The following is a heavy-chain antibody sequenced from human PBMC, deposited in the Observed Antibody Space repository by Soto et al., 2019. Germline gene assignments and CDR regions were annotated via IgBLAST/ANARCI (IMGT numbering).Heavy chain of an antibody. J-gene: IGHJ6*03. CDR2: ISAYNGNT. V-gene: IGHV1-18*01. D-gene: IGHD2-2*01. CDR1: GYTFTSYG. CDR3: ARAYCSSTSCSLEGYYYYYMDV. Sequence: ASVKVSCKASGYTFTSYGISWVRQAPGQGLEWMGWISAYNGNTNYAQKLQGRVTMTTDTSTSTAYMELRSLRSDDTAVYYCARAYCSSTSCSLEGYYYYYMDVWGKGTTVTVSS.